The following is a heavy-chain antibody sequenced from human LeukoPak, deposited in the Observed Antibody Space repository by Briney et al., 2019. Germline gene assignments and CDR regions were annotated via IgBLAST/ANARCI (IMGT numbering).Heavy chain of an antibody. CDR3: AKVPYYDILTGYYFDY. CDR1: GFTFSSYW. V-gene: IGHV3-23*01. D-gene: IGHD3-9*01. CDR2: ISGSGGST. J-gene: IGHJ4*02. Sequence: GGSLRLSCAASGFTFSSYWMHWVRQAPGKGLVWVSAISGSGGSTYYADSVKGRFTISRDNSKNTLYLQMNSLRAEDTAVYYCAKVPYYDILTGYYFDYWGQGTLVTVSS.